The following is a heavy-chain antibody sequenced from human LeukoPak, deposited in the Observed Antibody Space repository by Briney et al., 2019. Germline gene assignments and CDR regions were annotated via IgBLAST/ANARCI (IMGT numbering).Heavy chain of an antibody. Sequence: GASVKASCKASGYTFTSYGISWVRQAPGQGLEWMGWIGAYNGNTNYAQKLQGRVTMTTDTSTTTACMELGSLRSDDTAVYYCVRNGSYYGDAFDIWGHGTMVTVSS. D-gene: IGHD3-10*01. CDR1: GYTFTSYG. V-gene: IGHV1-18*01. CDR2: IGAYNGNT. CDR3: VRNGSYYGDAFDI. J-gene: IGHJ3*02.